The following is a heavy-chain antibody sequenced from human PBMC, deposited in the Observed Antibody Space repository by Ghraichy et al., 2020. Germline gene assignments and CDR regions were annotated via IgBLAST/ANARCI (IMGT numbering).Heavy chain of an antibody. V-gene: IGHV3-23*01. D-gene: IGHD6-13*01. Sequence: GESLNISCAASGFSFNIYAMGWLRQAPGKGLEWVSLISASGDVTYYADSVRGRFIISRDDSRSTLSLQMNSLRAEDTAVYYCAKRMSPGGTSGLFDSWGQGMLVTVSS. J-gene: IGHJ4*02. CDR2: ISASGDVT. CDR3: AKRMSPGGTSGLFDS. CDR1: GFSFNIYA.